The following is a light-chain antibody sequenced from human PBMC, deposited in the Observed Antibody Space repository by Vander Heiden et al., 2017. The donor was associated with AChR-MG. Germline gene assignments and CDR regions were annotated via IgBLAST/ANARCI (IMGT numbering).Light chain of an antibody. CDR1: QSLLQSDGTTY. CDR3: MQTMKRGS. J-gene: IGKJ5*01. Sequence: DIVMTQTPIPLSVTPGQPASISCQSSQSLLQSDGTTYLYWYVQKAGQPPHLLIHEISNRFSGVPDRFSGSGSGTDFTLKISRVEAEDVGVYYCMQTMKRGSFGQGTRLEIK. V-gene: IGKV2D-29*01. CDR2: EIS.